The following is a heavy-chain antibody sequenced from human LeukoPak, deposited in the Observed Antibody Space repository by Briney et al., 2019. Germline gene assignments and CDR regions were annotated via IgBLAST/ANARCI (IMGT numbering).Heavy chain of an antibody. CDR1: GGSFSGCY. D-gene: IGHD4-17*01. V-gene: IGHV4-30-4*08. J-gene: IGHJ3*02. Sequence: SETLSLTCAVYGGSFSGCYWSWIRQPPGKGLEWIGYIYYSGSTYYNPSLKSRVTISVDTSKNQFSLKLSSVTAADTAVYYCARAGTVTTLGAFDIWGQGTMVTVSS. CDR3: ARAGTVTTLGAFDI. CDR2: IYYSGST.